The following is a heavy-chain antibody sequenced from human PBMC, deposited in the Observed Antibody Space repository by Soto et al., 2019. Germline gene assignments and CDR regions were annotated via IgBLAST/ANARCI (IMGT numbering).Heavy chain of an antibody. V-gene: IGHV1-18*04. Sequence: ASVKVSCKASGYTFTTYGFSCVRQAPGQVLECVGWISASNGNTHYSQKFQGRVTMTTDTSTSTAYMELRSLTSGDTAVYYCASEPIYYNDGSGYYPLGYWGQGTLVTVSS. CDR1: GYTFTTYG. CDR2: ISASNGNT. D-gene: IGHD3-22*01. CDR3: ASEPIYYNDGSGYYPLGY. J-gene: IGHJ4*02.